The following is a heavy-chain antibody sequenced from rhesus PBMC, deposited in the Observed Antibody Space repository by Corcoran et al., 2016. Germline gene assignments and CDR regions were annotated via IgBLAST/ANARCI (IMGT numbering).Heavy chain of an antibody. CDR2: TTYSGST. Sequence: QVQLQESGPGLVQPSETLSLTCAVYGGSISSSYYYCSWIRQAPGKGLERIGYTTYSGSTNNNPTLKGRVTSARDTSKNQFALKLNSLTAADTAVYYWARDVSYLGLDSWGQGVVVTVSS. V-gene: IGHV4-122*02. CDR1: GGSISSSYYY. CDR3: ARDVSYLGLDS. J-gene: IGHJ6*01. D-gene: IGHD2-2*01.